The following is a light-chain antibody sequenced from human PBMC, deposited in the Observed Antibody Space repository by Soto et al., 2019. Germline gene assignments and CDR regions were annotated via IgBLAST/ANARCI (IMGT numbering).Light chain of an antibody. J-gene: IGKJ1*01. CDR3: QQYGSSPRT. CDR1: QSVSSSN. CDR2: AAS. V-gene: IGKV3-20*01. Sequence: EIVLTQSPGTLSLSPGERATLSCRASQSVSSSNLAWYQQKPGQAPRLLIYAASSRATGISDKFSGSGSGTEFTLTISSLQSADFAVYYCQQYGSSPRTFGQGTKVDIK.